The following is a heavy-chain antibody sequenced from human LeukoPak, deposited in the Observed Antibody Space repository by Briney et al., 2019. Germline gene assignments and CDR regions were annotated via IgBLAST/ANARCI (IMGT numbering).Heavy chain of an antibody. J-gene: IGHJ3*02. D-gene: IGHD3-3*01. CDR2: SDPKSGAT. CDR1: GYTFTSYY. CDR3: ARDHGFGVVDDAFDI. Sequence: ASVQVSCKTSGYTFTSYYIHWLRQAPGQRFEWMGWSDPKSGATKYEHFQGRVTMTRDTSISTAYMELSRLRSDDTAVYYCARDHGFGVVDDAFDIWGQGTMVTVSS. V-gene: IGHV1-2*02.